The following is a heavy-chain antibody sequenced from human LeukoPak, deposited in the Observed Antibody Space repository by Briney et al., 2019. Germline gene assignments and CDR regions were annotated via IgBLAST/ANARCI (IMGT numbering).Heavy chain of an antibody. Sequence: GESLKISCKGSGYSFTSYWIGWVRQMPGKGLEWMGIIYPGDSGTRYSPSFQGQVTISANKSISTAYLQWSSLKASDTAMYYCARSTDNPLRYWYFDLWGRGTLVTVSS. CDR1: GYSFTSYW. D-gene: IGHD1-1*01. CDR2: IYPGDSGT. CDR3: ARSTDNPLRYWYFDL. V-gene: IGHV5-51*01. J-gene: IGHJ2*01.